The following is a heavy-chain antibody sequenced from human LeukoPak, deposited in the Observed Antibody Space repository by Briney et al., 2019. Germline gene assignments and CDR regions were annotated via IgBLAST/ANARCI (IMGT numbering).Heavy chain of an antibody. V-gene: IGHV3-7*01. CDR1: GFTFSSYW. J-gene: IGHJ5*02. CDR3: AKDSGWFDP. Sequence: PGGSLRLSCAVSGFTFSSYWMSWVRQAPGKGLEWVANIKEDGSEKYYVDSVKGRFTISRDNAKNSLCLQMNTLRAEDTAVYYCAKDSGWFDPWGQGTLVTVSS. CDR2: IKEDGSEK.